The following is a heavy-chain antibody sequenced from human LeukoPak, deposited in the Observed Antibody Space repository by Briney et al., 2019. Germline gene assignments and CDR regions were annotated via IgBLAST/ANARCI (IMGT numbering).Heavy chain of an antibody. V-gene: IGHV4-30-4*08. CDR3: AREDQLLDFFDY. J-gene: IGHJ4*02. Sequence: SQTLSLTCTVSGGSISSGDYYWSWIRQPPGKGLEWIGYIYYSGSPYYSPSLKSRVTISLDTSKNQLSLKLSSVTAADTAVYYCAREDQLLDFFDYWGLGTLVTVSS. D-gene: IGHD2/OR15-2a*01. CDR2: IYYSGSP. CDR1: GGSISSGDYY.